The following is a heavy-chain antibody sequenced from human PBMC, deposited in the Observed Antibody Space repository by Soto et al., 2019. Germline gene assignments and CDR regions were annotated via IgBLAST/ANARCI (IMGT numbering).Heavy chain of an antibody. Sequence: EAQLVESGGGLVQPGGSLRLSCAASGFTFSTYWMHWVRQVPGKGLVWLSRINSDGSSTTYADSVKGRFTISRDNAKNTLYLQMDSLRGEGTAVYYCARGERATTGYWGQGTLVTVSS. V-gene: IGHV3-74*01. J-gene: IGHJ4*02. CDR2: INSDGSST. D-gene: IGHD1-1*01. CDR3: ARGERATTGY. CDR1: GFTFSTYW.